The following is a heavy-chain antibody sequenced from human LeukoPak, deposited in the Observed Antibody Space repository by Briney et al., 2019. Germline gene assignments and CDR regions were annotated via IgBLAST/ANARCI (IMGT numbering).Heavy chain of an antibody. CDR1: GILVSSNY. V-gene: IGHV3-66*01. CDR2: IDSTGST. J-gene: IGHJ3*02. D-gene: IGHD5-18*01. Sequence: GGSLRLSCVASGILVSSNYMSWVRQAPGKGLEWVSFIDSTGSTYYAESVKGRFTISRDNSRNTLYLQMNSLRVEDTAVYYCARRERLGYSYGRDTLDIWGEGTIVTVPA. CDR3: ARRERLGYSYGRDTLDI.